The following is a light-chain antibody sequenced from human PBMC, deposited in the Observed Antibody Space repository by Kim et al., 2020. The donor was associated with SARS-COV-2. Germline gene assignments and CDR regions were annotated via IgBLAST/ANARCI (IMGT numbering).Light chain of an antibody. CDR2: KNN. CDR3: SSWDDRLSDVL. V-gene: IGLV1-47*01. Sequence: QSVLTQPPSASGTPGQRVTISCSGSSSNIGTNYVYWYQQLPGTAPKLLMYKNNKRPSGVPDRFSGSKSGTSASLDISGLRSEDEAAYYCSSWDDRLSDVLFGGGTQLTVL. J-gene: IGLJ2*01. CDR1: SSNIGTNY.